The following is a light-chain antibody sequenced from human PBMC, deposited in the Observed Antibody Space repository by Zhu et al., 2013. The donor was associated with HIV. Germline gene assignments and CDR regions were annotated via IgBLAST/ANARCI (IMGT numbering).Light chain of an antibody. V-gene: IGKV3-20*01. Sequence: DIVLTQSPGTLSLSPGERATLSCRANQSVSNTYLAWYQQNPGQAPRLLIYSTSIRATGIPDRFSASGSGTDFTLTISRLEPEDFAVYYCQQYGDSPFAFGPGTKVDIK. CDR1: QSVSNTY. CDR3: QQYGDSPFA. J-gene: IGKJ3*01. CDR2: STS.